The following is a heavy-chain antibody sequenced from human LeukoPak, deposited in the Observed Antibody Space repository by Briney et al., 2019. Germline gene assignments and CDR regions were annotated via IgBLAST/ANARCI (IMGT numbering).Heavy chain of an antibody. CDR2: INPNSGGT. D-gene: IGHD3-10*01. V-gene: IGHV1-2*02. J-gene: IGHJ6*03. Sequence: GASVKVSCKASGYTFTGYYMHWVRQAPGQGLEWMGWINPNSGGTNYAQKFQGRVTMTRDTSISTAYMELSRLRSDDTAVYYCARGRGTYEAYYYYMDVWGKGTTVTVSS. CDR3: ARGRGTYEAYYYYMDV. CDR1: GYTFTGYY.